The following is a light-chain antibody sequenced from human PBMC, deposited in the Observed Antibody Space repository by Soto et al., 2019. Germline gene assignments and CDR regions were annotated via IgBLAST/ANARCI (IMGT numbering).Light chain of an antibody. CDR3: MQSLQLNT. J-gene: IGKJ4*01. CDR1: QSLLDSDGRTH. CDR2: EVS. Sequence: DIVLTQTPLSLSVTPGQPASISCNSSQSLLDSDGRTHLYWYVQKTGQPPQALIYEVSKRSSGVPDRFSGSGSGTHFTLTMSRVQAEDAAIYYCMQSLQLNTFGGGTKVEIK. V-gene: IGKV2D-29*01.